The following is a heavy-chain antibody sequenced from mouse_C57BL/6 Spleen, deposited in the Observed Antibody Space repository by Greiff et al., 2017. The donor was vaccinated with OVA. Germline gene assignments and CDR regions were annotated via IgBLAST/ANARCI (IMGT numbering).Heavy chain of an antibody. Sequence: EVQLVESGGGLVKPGGSLKLSCAASGFTFSSYTMSWVRQTPEKRLEWVATISGGGGNTYYPDSVKGRFTISRDNAKNTLYLQMSSLRSEDTALYYGARRTTVGDYAMDYWGQGTSVTVSS. CDR3: ARRTTVGDYAMDY. J-gene: IGHJ4*01. D-gene: IGHD1-1*01. V-gene: IGHV5-9*01. CDR1: GFTFSSYT. CDR2: ISGGGGNT.